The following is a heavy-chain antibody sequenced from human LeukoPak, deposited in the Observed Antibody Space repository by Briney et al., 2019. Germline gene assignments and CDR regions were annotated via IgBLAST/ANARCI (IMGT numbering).Heavy chain of an antibody. CDR3: ARFVVVAATREDY. J-gene: IGHJ4*02. CDR1: RYTFTRYG. CDR2: IHAYNGNT. Sequence: VSVDVSYKPSRYTFTRYGISGVRQAARQEREGMGWIHAYNGNTNYAQRLQGRVTMTTDTSTSTAYMELRSLRSDDTAVYYCARFVVVAATREDYWGQGTLVTVSS. D-gene: IGHD2-15*01. V-gene: IGHV1-18*01.